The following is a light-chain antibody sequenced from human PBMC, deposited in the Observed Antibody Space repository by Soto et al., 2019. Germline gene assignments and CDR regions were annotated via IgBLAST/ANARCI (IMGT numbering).Light chain of an antibody. CDR2: GAS. CDR3: QQYGSPWA. V-gene: IGKV3-20*01. Sequence: EIVLTQSPGTLSLSPGERATLSCRASQSVSSSYLAWYQQKPGQAPRLLIYGASSRATGIPDRFSGSGSGKDFTLTISRLEPEDSAVYYCQQYGSPWAFGQGTKVEIK. J-gene: IGKJ1*01. CDR1: QSVSSSY.